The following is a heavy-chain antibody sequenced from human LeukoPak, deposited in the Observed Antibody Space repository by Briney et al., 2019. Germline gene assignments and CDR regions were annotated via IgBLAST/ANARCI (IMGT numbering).Heavy chain of an antibody. D-gene: IGHD1-1*01. CDR1: GGTFSSYA. CDR2: IIPILGIA. Sequence: SVKVSCKASGGTFSSYAISWVRQAPGQGLEWMGRIIPILGIANYAQKFQGRVTITAHKSTSTAYMELSSLRSEDTAVYYCAKGTTGTLPRTFDPWGQGTLVTVSS. V-gene: IGHV1-69*04. J-gene: IGHJ5*02. CDR3: AKGTTGTLPRTFDP.